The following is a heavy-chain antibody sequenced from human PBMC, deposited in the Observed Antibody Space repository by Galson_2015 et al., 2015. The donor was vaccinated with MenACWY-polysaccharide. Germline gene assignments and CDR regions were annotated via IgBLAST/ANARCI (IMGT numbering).Heavy chain of an antibody. CDR3: AKALRASTYDY. D-gene: IGHD2-2*01. J-gene: IGHJ4*02. Sequence: VKGRSTISRDNSRNTLYLQMNNLRVDDTAVYFCAKALRASTYDYWGQGILVTVSS. V-gene: IGHV3-23*01.